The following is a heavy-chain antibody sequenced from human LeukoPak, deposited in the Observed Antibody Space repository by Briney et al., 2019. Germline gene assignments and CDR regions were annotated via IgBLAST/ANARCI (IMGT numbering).Heavy chain of an antibody. V-gene: IGHV5-51*01. CDR1: GYSFTSYW. J-gene: IGHJ4*02. Sequence: GESLKISCKGSGYSFTSYWIGWVRQMPGKGLEWMGIIYPGDSGTRYSPSFQGQVTISADKSISTAYLQWSSLKASDTAMYYCARHNYGSGSYYNHADYWGQGTLVTVSS. D-gene: IGHD3-10*01. CDR2: IYPGDSGT. CDR3: ARHNYGSGSYYNHADY.